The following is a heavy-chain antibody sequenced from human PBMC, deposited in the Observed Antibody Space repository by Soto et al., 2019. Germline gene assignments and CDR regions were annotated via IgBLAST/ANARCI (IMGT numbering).Heavy chain of an antibody. D-gene: IGHD5-12*01. V-gene: IGHV3-48*02. J-gene: IGHJ4*02. CDR2: ISSSSSTI. Sequence: GGSLRLSCAASGFTFSSYSMNWVRQAPGKGLEWVSYISSSSSTIYYADSVKGRFTISRDNAKNSLYLQMNSLRDEDTAVYYCASAPRQNSGYDLLFDYWGQGTLVTVSS. CDR3: ASAPRQNSGYDLLFDY. CDR1: GFTFSSYS.